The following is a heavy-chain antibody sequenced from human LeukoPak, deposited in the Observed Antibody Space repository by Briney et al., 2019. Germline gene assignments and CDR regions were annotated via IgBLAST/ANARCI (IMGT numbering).Heavy chain of an antibody. J-gene: IGHJ4*02. CDR2: VNHSGST. V-gene: IGHV4-34*01. CDR1: GGSFSGYY. D-gene: IGHD3-16*02. CDR3: ASAFYDYIWGSYRFSPITYFDY. Sequence: SETLSLTCAVYGGSFSGYYWSWIRQPPGKGLEWIGEVNHSGSTNYNPSLKSRVTISVDTSKNQFSLKLSSVTAADTAVYYCASAFYDYIWGSYRFSPITYFDYWGQGTLVTVSS.